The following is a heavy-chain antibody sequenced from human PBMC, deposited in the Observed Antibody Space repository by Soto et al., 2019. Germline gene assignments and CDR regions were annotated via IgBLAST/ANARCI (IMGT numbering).Heavy chain of an antibody. CDR1: GYSFTSYW. V-gene: IGHV5-10-1*01. CDR2: IDPSDSYT. Sequence: GESLKISCKGSGYSFTSYWISWLRQMPGKGLEWMGRIDPSDSYTNYSPSFQGHVTISADKSISTAYLQWSSLKASDTAMYYCASQGVAYYYYGMDVWGQGTTVTVSS. D-gene: IGHD5-12*01. CDR3: ASQGVAYYYYGMDV. J-gene: IGHJ6*01.